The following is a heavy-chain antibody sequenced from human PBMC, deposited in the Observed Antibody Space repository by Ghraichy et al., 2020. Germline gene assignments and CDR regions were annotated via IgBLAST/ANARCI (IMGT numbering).Heavy chain of an antibody. D-gene: IGHD3-9*01. J-gene: IGHJ5*02. Sequence: SVKVSCKASGGTFSSYAISWVRQAPGQGLEWMGRIIPILGIANYAQKFQGRVTITADKSTSTAYMELSSLRSEDTAVYYCARASYYDILRADWFDPWGQGTLVTVSS. CDR1: GGTFSSYA. CDR3: ARASYYDILRADWFDP. V-gene: IGHV1-69*04. CDR2: IIPILGIA.